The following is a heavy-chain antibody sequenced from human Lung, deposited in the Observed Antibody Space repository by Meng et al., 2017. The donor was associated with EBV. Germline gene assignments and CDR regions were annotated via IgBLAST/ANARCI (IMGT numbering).Heavy chain of an antibody. D-gene: IGHD3-10*01. CDR3: ARALFRGIIRFDP. V-gene: IGHV7-4-1*02. CDR1: GYNITNYA. J-gene: IGHJ5*02. Sequence: QVQLVQSGXELKEXXXSVKVSCKASGYNITNYALNWMRQAPGRGLEWLGFIHTYTGNPTYAQGFTGRFVFSLDTSVSTVYLQINSPKTEDTAVYYCARALFRGIIRFDPWGQGTLVTVSS. CDR2: IHTYTGNP.